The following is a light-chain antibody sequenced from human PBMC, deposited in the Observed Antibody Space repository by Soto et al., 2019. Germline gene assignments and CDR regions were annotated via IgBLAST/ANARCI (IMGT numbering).Light chain of an antibody. J-gene: IGKJ1*01. CDR1: QSLLSKANYNNY. CDR2: WTS. V-gene: IGKV4-1*01. CDR3: LHYYAPPWT. Sequence: DIVMTQSPDSLAVSLGETATINCKSSQSLLSKANYNNYLTWYQQKPGQPPKLLIYWTSTRVSGVPDRFSGSGCVTYFTLTITSLPAEDVAVYYCLHYYAPPWTFGQGTKVEIK.